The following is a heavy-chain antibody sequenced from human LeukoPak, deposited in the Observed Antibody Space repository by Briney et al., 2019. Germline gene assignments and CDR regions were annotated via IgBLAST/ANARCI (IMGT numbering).Heavy chain of an antibody. Sequence: SETLSLTRTVSGGSISSGDYYWSWIRQPPGKGLEGIGYVYYSGSTYYNPSLKSRVTISVDTSKNQFSLKLSSVTAADTAVYYCASSYSGSYLFDYWGQGTLVTVSS. CDR2: VYYSGST. D-gene: IGHD1-26*01. CDR3: ASSYSGSYLFDY. J-gene: IGHJ4*02. CDR1: GGSISSGDYY. V-gene: IGHV4-30-4*08.